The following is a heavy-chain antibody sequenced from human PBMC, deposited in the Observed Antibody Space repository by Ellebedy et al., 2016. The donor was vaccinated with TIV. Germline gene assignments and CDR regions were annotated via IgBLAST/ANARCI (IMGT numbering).Heavy chain of an antibody. J-gene: IGHJ6*02. D-gene: IGHD1-26*01. CDR3: AKFGGSYSPGDYYYYGMDV. CDR2: ISGSGGST. CDR1: GFTFSSYA. V-gene: IGHV3-23*01. Sequence: GGSLRLXXAASGFTFSSYAMSWVRQAPGKGLEWVSAISGSGGSTYYADSVKGRFTISRDNSKNTLYLQMNSLRAEDTAVYYCAKFGGSYSPGDYYYYGMDVWGQGTTVTVSS.